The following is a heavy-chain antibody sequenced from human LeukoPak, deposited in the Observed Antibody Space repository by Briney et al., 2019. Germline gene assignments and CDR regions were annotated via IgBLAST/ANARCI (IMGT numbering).Heavy chain of an antibody. CDR2: ILYDGSNK. CDR3: ARDRWVAARTFGDY. CDR1: GFTFSSYA. J-gene: IGHJ4*02. D-gene: IGHD6-6*01. V-gene: IGHV3-30-3*01. Sequence: GGSLRLSCAASGFTFSSYAMHWVRQAPGKGLEWVAVILYDGSNKYYADSVKGRFTISRDNSKNTLYLQMNSLRAEDTAVYYCARDRWVAARTFGDYWGQGTLVTVSS.